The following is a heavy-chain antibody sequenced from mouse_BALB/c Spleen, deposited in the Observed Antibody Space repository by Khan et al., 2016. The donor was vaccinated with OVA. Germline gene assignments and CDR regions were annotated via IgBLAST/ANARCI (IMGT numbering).Heavy chain of an antibody. V-gene: IGHV9-3-1*01. CDR2: INTYTGEP. Sequence: QIQLVQSGPELKKPGETVKISCKASGYTFTNYGMNWVKQSPGKALKWMGWINTYTGEPTYADDFKGRFAFSLENSASTAYLQINNLKNEDTATYCCARPPYFSYTLDYWGQGTSVTVSS. CDR3: ARPPYFSYTLDY. J-gene: IGHJ4*01. CDR1: GYTFTNYG. D-gene: IGHD2-10*01.